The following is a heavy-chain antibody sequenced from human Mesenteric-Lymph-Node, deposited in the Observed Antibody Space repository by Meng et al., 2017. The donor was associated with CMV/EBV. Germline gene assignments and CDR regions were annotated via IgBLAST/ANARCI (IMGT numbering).Heavy chain of an antibody. D-gene: IGHD3-16*02. V-gene: IGHV3-15*01. CDR2: IKTKTDGGTT. J-gene: IGHJ4*02. CDR1: GFTFNNAW. Sequence: GGSLRLSCAASGFTFNNAWMSWVRQAPGKGLEWVGRIKTKTDGGTTDYAAPVKGRFTISRDDSKNTLFLQMNSLKIEDTAVYYCTTGMRGELSSSGVWFYPEHWGQGTLVTVSS. CDR3: TTGMRGELSSSGVWFYPEH.